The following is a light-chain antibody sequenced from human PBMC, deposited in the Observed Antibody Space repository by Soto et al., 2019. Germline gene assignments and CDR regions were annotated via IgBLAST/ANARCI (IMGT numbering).Light chain of an antibody. V-gene: IGLV2-14*01. CDR3: SSYTSSSTLYV. CDR2: DVS. CDR1: SSDVGDYNY. Sequence: QSVLTQPASVSGSPGQSITISCTGTSSDVGDYNYVSWYQQHPGKAPKLMIYDVSNRPSGVSNRFSGSKSGNTASLTISGLQADDEADYYCSSYTSSSTLYVFGTGTKVTVL. J-gene: IGLJ1*01.